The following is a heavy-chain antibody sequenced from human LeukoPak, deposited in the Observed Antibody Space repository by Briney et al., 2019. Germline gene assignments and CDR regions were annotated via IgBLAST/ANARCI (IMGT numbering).Heavy chain of an antibody. CDR3: ARSRLDIVVVPAAFDY. Sequence: PGGSLRLSCAASGFTFSSYSMNWVRQAPGKGLEWVSYISSSSSTIYYADSVKGRFTISRDNAKNSLYLQMNSLRAEDTAVYYCARSRLDIVVVPAAFDYWGQGTLVTVSS. CDR2: ISSSSSTI. V-gene: IGHV3-48*01. J-gene: IGHJ4*02. CDR1: GFTFSSYS. D-gene: IGHD2-2*03.